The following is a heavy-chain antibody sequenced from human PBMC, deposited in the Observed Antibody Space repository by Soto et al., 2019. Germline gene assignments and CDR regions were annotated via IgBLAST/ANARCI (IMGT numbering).Heavy chain of an antibody. V-gene: IGHV4-59*08. Sequence: SETLSLTCIVSGGSISNYYWSWIRQPPGKGLEWIGYIHYSGSTNYNPSLTSRVTISVDTSKNQFSLKLSSVTAADTAVYYCARHRYSYGVYYFDYWGQGTLVTVSS. CDR1: GGSISNYY. CDR3: ARHRYSYGVYYFDY. D-gene: IGHD5-18*01. CDR2: IHYSGST. J-gene: IGHJ4*02.